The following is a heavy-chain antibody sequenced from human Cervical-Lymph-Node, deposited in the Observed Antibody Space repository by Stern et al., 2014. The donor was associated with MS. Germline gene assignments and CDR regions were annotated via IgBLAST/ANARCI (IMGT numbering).Heavy chain of an antibody. CDR3: ARDTTTAVTKSQGH. D-gene: IGHD4-17*01. Sequence: EVQLVESGGGLVKPGGSLRLSCEASGFTFSSYSMSWFRQAPGKGLEWVSSMSKDGRYIFYADSLKGRFTISRDNAKNSLYLQMNSLREEDTALYYCARDTTTAVTKSQGHWGQGTLVTVSS. CDR1: GFTFSSYS. J-gene: IGHJ4*02. V-gene: IGHV3-21*06. CDR2: MSKDGRYI.